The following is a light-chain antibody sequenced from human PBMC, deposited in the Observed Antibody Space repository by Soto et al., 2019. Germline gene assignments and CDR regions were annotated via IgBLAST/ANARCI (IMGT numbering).Light chain of an antibody. CDR1: QSVSSN. CDR3: QQYNNWPPWT. J-gene: IGKJ1*01. CDR2: GAS. V-gene: IGKV3-15*01. Sequence: EIVMTQSPVTQSVSPGERATLSCRASQSVSSNLAWYQQKPGQAPRLLIYGASARATGIPARFSGSGSGTEFTLTISSLQSEDFAVYYCQQYNNWPPWTFGQGTKVEIK.